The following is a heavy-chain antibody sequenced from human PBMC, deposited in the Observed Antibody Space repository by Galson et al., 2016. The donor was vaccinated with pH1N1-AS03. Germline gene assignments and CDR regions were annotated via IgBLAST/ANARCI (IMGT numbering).Heavy chain of an antibody. Sequence: QSGAEVKKPGESLKISCQASGYIFSNYWIAWVRQMPGKGLQWMGIIFPGDSDVRYNPSFQGQVTISADKSINTAYLQWSSLKASDTAIYYCARPASPPILSYHFDFWGRGTLVTVSS. D-gene: IGHD2-2*02. J-gene: IGHJ4*02. CDR1: GYIFSNYW. CDR2: IFPGDSDV. CDR3: ARPASPPILSYHFDF. V-gene: IGHV5-51*01.